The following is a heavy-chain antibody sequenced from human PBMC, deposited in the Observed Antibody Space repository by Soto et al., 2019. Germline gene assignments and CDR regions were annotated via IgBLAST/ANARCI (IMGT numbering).Heavy chain of an antibody. Sequence: QVQLQESGPGLVEPSETLSLTCTVSGGSISSYSWNWIRQPAGKGLEWIGRVDTTGGTNYIPSLKGRVTISVDTSKNQSPLNRRLVTAADTAVYFCAKDVSGAADIWGQGTMVTVS. CDR2: VDTTGGT. D-gene: IGHD7-27*01. CDR3: AKDVSGAADI. J-gene: IGHJ3*02. CDR1: GGSISSYS. V-gene: IGHV4-4*07.